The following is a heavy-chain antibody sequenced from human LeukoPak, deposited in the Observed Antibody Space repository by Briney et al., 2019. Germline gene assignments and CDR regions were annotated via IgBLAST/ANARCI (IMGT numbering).Heavy chain of an antibody. CDR1: GGSISSYY. J-gene: IGHJ4*02. CDR2: IYYSGST. CDR3: ARRGWDSSRHFDY. Sequence: SETLSLTCTVSGGSISSYYWSWIRQPPGKGLEWIGYIYYSGSTNYNPSLKSRVTISIDTSKNHFSLRLPSVTAADTAVFYCARRGWDSSRHFDYWGQGTLVTVSS. V-gene: IGHV4-59*08. D-gene: IGHD6-13*01.